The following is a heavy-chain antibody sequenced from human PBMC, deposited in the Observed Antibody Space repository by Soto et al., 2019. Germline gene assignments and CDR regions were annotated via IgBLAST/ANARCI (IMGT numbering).Heavy chain of an antibody. J-gene: IGHJ6*03. CDR2: IYPGDSDT. CDR3: ARHLHAYGDYADYYYYMEV. V-gene: IGHV5-51*01. D-gene: IGHD4-17*01. Sequence: PGESLKISCKGSGYSFTSYWIGWVRQMPGKGLEWMGIIYPGDSDTRYSPSFQGQVTISADKSISTAYLQWSSLKASDTAMYYCARHLHAYGDYADYYYYMEVWGKGTKVTVCS. CDR1: GYSFTSYW.